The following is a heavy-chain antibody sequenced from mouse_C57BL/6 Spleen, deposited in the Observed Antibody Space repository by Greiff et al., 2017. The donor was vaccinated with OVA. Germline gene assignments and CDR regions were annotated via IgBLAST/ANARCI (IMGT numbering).Heavy chain of an antibody. J-gene: IGHJ1*03. CDR3: ARGTTVEGFDV. Sequence: EVQLQQSGPELVKPGASVKIPCKASGYTFTDYNMDWVQQSHGKSLEWIGDINPNNGGTIYNQKFKGKATLTVDKSSSTAYMELRSLTSEDTAVYYCARGTTVEGFDVWGTGTTVTVSS. CDR1: GYTFTDYN. CDR2: INPNNGGT. D-gene: IGHD1-1*01. V-gene: IGHV1-18*01.